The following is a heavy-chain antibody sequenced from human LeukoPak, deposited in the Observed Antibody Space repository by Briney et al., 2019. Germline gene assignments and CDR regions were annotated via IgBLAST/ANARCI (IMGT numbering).Heavy chain of an antibody. J-gene: IGHJ3*02. V-gene: IGHV1-8*01. CDR2: MNPNSGNT. CDR1: GYTFTSYD. CDR3: ATDNSGYHDAFDI. D-gene: IGHD3-22*01. Sequence: ASAKVSCQASGYTFTSYDINWVRQATGQGLEWMGWMNPNSGNTGYAQKFQGRVTMTRNTSISTAYMELSSLRSEDTAVYYCATDNSGYHDAFDIWGQGTMVTVSS.